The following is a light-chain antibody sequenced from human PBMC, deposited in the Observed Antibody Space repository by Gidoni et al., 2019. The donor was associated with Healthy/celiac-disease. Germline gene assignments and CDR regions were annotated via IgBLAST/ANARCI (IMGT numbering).Light chain of an antibody. Sequence: EIVMTQSPATLSASPGERATLSCRASQSVSSNLAWYQQQPGQAPRRLIYGASTRATGIPARFSGSGSGTEFTLTISSLQSEDFAVYYCQQYNNWPETFGQGTKLEIK. CDR2: GAS. J-gene: IGKJ2*01. CDR3: QQYNNWPET. V-gene: IGKV3-15*01. CDR1: QSVSSN.